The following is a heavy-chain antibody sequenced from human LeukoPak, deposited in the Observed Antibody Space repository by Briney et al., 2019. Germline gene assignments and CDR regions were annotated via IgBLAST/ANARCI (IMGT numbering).Heavy chain of an antibody. Sequence: PSETLSLTCTVSGGSISSYYWSWIRQPAGKGLEWIGRIHISGSTNYNPSLKSRLTMSVDTSKNQFSLKLSSVTAADTAVYYCAGDGGYSYGYSLDCWGQGTLVTVSS. CDR2: IHISGST. D-gene: IGHD5-18*01. CDR1: GGSISSYY. CDR3: AGDGGYSYGYSLDC. J-gene: IGHJ4*02. V-gene: IGHV4-4*07.